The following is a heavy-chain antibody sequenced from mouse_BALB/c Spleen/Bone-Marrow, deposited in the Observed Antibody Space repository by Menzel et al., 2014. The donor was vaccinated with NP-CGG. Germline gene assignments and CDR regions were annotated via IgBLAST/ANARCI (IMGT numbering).Heavy chain of an antibody. CDR3: TTGFAY. J-gene: IGHJ3*01. CDR2: IRLKSNNYAT. V-gene: IGHV6-6*02. CDR1: GFTFSNYW. Sequence: EVKLMESGGGLVQPGGSMKLSCDASGFTFSNYWMNWVRQSPEKGLEWVAEIRLKSNNYATHYAESVKGRFTISRDDSKSSVYLQMNNLRAEDTGIYYCTTGFAYWGQGTLVTVSA.